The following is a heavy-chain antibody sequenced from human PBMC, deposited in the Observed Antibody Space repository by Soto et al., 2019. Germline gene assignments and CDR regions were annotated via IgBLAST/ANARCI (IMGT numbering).Heavy chain of an antibody. Sequence: PSETLSLTCTVSGGSISSGDYYWSWIRQPPGKGLEWIGYIYYSGSTYYNPSLKSRVTISVDTSKNQFSLKLSSVTAADTAVYYCARGSYQLLQNCFDPWGQGTLVTVSS. V-gene: IGHV4-30-4*01. D-gene: IGHD2-2*01. CDR3: ARGSYQLLQNCFDP. CDR2: IYYSGST. J-gene: IGHJ5*02. CDR1: GGSISSGDYY.